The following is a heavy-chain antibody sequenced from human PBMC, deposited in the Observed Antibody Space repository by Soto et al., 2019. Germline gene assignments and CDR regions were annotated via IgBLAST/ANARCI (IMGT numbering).Heavy chain of an antibody. Sequence: SETLSLTCTVSGCPITSYYWSWIRQPPGKGLEWIGFIYYSGSASYNPSLKSRVSISVDTSKNQFSLKLSSVTAADTAVYYCARQVTTIYYYFDYWGQGALVTVSS. CDR3: ARQVTTIYYYFDY. CDR1: GCPITSYY. V-gene: IGHV4-59*08. J-gene: IGHJ4*02. D-gene: IGHD5-12*01. CDR2: IYYSGSA.